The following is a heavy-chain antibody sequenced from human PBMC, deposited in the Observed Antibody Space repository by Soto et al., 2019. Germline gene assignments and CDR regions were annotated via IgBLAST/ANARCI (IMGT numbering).Heavy chain of an antibody. CDR3: ARGLALRYFDWLLLWAGRHNWFDP. J-gene: IGHJ5*02. CDR2: ISYDGSNK. CDR1: GFTFSSYA. D-gene: IGHD3-9*01. V-gene: IGHV3-30*14. Sequence: PGGSLRLSCAASGFTFSSYAMHWVRQAPGKGLEWVAVISYDGSNKYYADSVKGRFTISRENAKNSLYLQMNSLRAGDTAVYYCARGLALRYFDWLLLWAGRHNWFDPWGQGTLVTVSS.